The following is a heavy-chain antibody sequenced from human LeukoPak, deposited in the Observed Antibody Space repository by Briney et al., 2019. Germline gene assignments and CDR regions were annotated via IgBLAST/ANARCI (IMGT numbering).Heavy chain of an antibody. D-gene: IGHD6-13*01. Sequence: QTGGSLRLSCAVAGFTVSIYWITCVRQAPGKGLGWVANIKQDGGEKNYVDSVKGRFTISRDNAENSLFLQMNSLRVEDTAVYYCAREWQGGIAAAGTRIEGDYWGQGTLVAVSS. J-gene: IGHJ4*02. V-gene: IGHV3-7*01. CDR3: AREWQGGIAAAGTRIEGDY. CDR1: GFTVSIYW. CDR2: IKQDGGEK.